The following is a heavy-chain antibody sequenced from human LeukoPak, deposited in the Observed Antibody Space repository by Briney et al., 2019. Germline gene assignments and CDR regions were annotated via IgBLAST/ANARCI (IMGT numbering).Heavy chain of an antibody. CDR3: AILGGIAAAGTLDY. CDR2: IVHSGNT. CDR1: GGSISSGDYY. J-gene: IGHJ4*02. Sequence: SQTLSLTCTVSGGSISSGDYYWSWIRQPPGKGLEWIGEIVHSGNTNYNPSLKSRVTISVDTSKNQFSLKLSSVTAADTAVYYCAILGGIAAAGTLDYWGQGTLVTVSS. V-gene: IGHV4-30-4*08. D-gene: IGHD6-13*01.